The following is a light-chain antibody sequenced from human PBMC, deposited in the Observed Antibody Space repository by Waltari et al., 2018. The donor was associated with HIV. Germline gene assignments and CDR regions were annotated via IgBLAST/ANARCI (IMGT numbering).Light chain of an antibody. CDR2: AVT. CDR1: SSDVGGYNY. Sequence: QSALTQPPSASGSPGQSVTISCTGTSSDVGGYNYVSWYQQYPGKAPKLMIYAVTKRPSGVPDRFSGSKSGNTASLTVSGLQTEDEADYYCSSYAGSDNRVFGTGTKVTV. CDR3: SSYAGSDNRV. J-gene: IGLJ1*01. V-gene: IGLV2-8*01.